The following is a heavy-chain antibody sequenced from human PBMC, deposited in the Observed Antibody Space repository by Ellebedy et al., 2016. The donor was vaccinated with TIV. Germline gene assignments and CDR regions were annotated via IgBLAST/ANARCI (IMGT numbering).Heavy chain of an antibody. D-gene: IGHD4-17*01. J-gene: IGHJ3*02. CDR3: ALGSDGAHDAFDI. CDR1: GGSISSGGYC. V-gene: IGHV4-31*03. CDR2: IYYSGST. Sequence: LRLXXTVSGGSISSGGYCWSWIRQHPGKGLEWIGYIYYSGSTYYNPSLKSRVTISVDTSKNQFSLKLSSVTAADTAVYYCALGSDGAHDAFDIWGQGTMVTVSS.